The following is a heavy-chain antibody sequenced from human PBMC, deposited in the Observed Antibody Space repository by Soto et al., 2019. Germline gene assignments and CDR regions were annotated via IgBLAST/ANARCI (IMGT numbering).Heavy chain of an antibody. J-gene: IGHJ6*02. V-gene: IGHV4-39*01. CDR2: IYYRGNA. CDR3: ARAIYDSSGYPIWRAHYYYYYGMDV. CDR1: DDSINSDKYY. D-gene: IGHD3-22*01. Sequence: PSETLSLTCSVSDDSINSDKYYWGWIRQPPGKGLEWIGSIYYRGNAYYNPSLQTRVTISLDKSKSQFSLKLNSVTAADTAVYYCARAIYDSSGYPIWRAHYYYYYGMDVWGQGTTVTVSS.